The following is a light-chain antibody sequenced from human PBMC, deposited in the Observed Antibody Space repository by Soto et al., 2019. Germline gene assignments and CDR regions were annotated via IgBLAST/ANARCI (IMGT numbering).Light chain of an antibody. CDR1: TGAVTSGHH. CDR3: LLSYSGARV. Sequence: QAVVTQEPSLTVSPGGTVSLTCGSSTGAVTSGHHPHWFQQKPGQAPRTLIYDTSNKHSWTPARFSGSLLAGKVALTLSGAQPEDEADYFCLLSYSGARVFGGGTKVTVL. CDR2: DTS. J-gene: IGLJ2*01. V-gene: IGLV7-46*01.